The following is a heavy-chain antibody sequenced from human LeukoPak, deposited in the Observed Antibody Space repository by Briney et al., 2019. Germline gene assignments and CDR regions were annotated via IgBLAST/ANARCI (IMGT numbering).Heavy chain of an antibody. CDR2: INHSGST. D-gene: IGHD6-19*01. J-gene: IGHJ5*02. V-gene: IGHV4-34*01. CDR1: GGSFSDYY. CDR3: AKSHRYSSGWYWSHWFDP. Sequence: PSETLSLTCAVYGGSFSDYYWTWIRQPPGKGLEWIGEINHSGSTNYNPSLKSRVTISVDTSKKQFFLRLSSVTAADTAVYYCAKSHRYSSGWYWSHWFDPWGQGTLVTVSS.